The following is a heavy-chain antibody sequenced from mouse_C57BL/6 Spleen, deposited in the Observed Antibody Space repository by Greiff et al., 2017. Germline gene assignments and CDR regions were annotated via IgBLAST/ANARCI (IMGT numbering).Heavy chain of an antibody. V-gene: IGHV3-6*01. D-gene: IGHD2-1*01. J-gene: IGHJ1*03. CDR2: ISYDGSN. CDR1: GYSITSGYY. Sequence: EVQVVESGPGLVKPSQSLSLTCSVTGYSITSGYYWNWIRQFPGNKLEWMGYISYDGSNNYNPSLKNRISITRDTSKNQFFLKLNSVTTEDTATYYCARDHGNYWYFDVWGTGTTVTVSS. CDR3: ARDHGNYWYFDV.